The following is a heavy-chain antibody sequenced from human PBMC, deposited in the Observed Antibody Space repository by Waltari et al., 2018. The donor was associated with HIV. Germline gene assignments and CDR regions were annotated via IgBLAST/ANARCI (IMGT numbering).Heavy chain of an antibody. D-gene: IGHD3-10*01. CDR2: VIPMSGTT. CDR3: ASARETMGVDFDF. V-gene: IGHV1-69*08. Sequence: QVQLVQSGAEVRTPGSSVKFSCKASGGSSTSYSINWVRQAPGQGLEWMGRVIPMSGTTNKAQKFQGRVTITADKSTTTSYMELTSLRTEDTAVYYCASARETMGVDFDFWGQGTLVTVSS. CDR1: GGSSTSYS. J-gene: IGHJ4*02.